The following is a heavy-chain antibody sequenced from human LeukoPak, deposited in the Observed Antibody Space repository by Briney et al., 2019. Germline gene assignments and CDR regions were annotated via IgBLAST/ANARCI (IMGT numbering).Heavy chain of an antibody. CDR3: AKGGYYYDSSGYYSYFQH. J-gene: IGHJ1*01. V-gene: IGHV3-23*01. D-gene: IGHD3-22*01. CDR1: GFTFSSYG. Sequence: PGGSLRLSCAASGFTFSSYGMHWVRQAPGKGLEWVSAISGSGGSTYYADSVKGRFTISRDNSKNTLYLQMNSLRAEDTAVYYCAKGGYYYDSSGYYSYFQHWSQGTLVTVSS. CDR2: ISGSGGST.